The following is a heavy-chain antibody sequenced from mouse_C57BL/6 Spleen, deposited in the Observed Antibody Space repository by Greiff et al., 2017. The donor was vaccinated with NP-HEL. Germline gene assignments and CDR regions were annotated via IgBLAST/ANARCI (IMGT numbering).Heavy chain of an antibody. CDR2: LDPSDSYT. V-gene: IGHV1-69*01. CDR3: ARFTTVVAPAMDY. J-gene: IGHJ4*01. CDR1: GYTFTSYW. Sequence: QVQLQQPGAELVMPGASVKLSCKASGYTFTSYWMHWVKQRPGQGLEWIGELDPSDSYTNYNQKFKGKSTLTVDKSSSTAYMQLSSLTSEDSAVYYCARFTTVVAPAMDYWGQGTSVTVSS. D-gene: IGHD1-1*01.